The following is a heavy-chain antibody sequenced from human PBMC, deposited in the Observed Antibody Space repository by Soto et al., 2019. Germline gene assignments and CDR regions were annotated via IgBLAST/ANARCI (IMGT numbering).Heavy chain of an antibody. J-gene: IGHJ4*02. Sequence: QVQLQESGPGLVKPSGTMSITCAVSGGSISSSNWWSWVRQPPGKGLEWIGEIYHSGSTNYNPSRKSRVTISVDKSKTQFSLQLSSVTAADAPVYYCARDGGTGCSGGSYYSDYWGQGTLVTVSS. CDR3: ARDGGTGCSGGSYYSDY. V-gene: IGHV4-4*02. D-gene: IGHD2-15*01. CDR2: IYHSGST. CDR1: GGSISSSNW.